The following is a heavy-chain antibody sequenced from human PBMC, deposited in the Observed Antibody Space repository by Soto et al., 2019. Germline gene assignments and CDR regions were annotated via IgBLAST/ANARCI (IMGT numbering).Heavy chain of an antibody. V-gene: IGHV1-46*01. CDR3: ARAYCSGGSCHYYYYGMDV. Sequence: QVQLVQSGAEVKKPGASVKVSCKASGYTFTSYYMHWVRQAPGQGLEWMGIINPSGGSTSYAQKFQGSVNMTRDTSTSTVYRELSSLRSEDTAVYYCARAYCSGGSCHYYYYGMDVWGQGTTVTVSS. CDR1: GYTFTSYY. D-gene: IGHD2-15*01. J-gene: IGHJ6*02. CDR2: INPSGGST.